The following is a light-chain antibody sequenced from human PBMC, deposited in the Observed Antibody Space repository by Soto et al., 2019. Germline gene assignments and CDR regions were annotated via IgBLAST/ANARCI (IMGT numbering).Light chain of an antibody. CDR2: DAS. J-gene: IGKJ3*01. V-gene: IGKV3-11*01. CDR1: QGIGTH. CDR3: QQRSRSPFT. Sequence: EIVLTQSPATLSLSPGGRATLSCRASQGIGTHIVWYQQKPGQTPRLLMYDASKRAPGIPARFDGSGSGTDFTLTISSLEAEDFAVYYCQQRSRSPFTFGPGTKVDIK.